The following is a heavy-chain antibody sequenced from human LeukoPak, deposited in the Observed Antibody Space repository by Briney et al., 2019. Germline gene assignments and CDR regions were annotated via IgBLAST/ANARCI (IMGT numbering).Heavy chain of an antibody. J-gene: IGHJ6*03. CDR1: RFSFSKFA. D-gene: IGHD3-3*02. V-gene: IGHV3-64*01. CDR2: ISYNGDGT. Sequence: GGSLRLSCAASRFSFSKFAMHRVRQAPGRGLESVSGISYNGDGTYYANSVKGRFTISRDNSKKTLYLQVGSLRVEDMGVYYCARGHFWSGYTYQDYFYYMDVWGKGTAVTVSS. CDR3: ARGHFWSGYTYQDYFYYMDV.